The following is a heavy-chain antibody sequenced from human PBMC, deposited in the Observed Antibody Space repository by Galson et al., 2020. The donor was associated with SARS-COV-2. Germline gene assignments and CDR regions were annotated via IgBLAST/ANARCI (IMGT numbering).Heavy chain of an antibody. CDR1: GFTFSSYA. CDR2: ISGSGGST. CDR3: AKCLRPIASFLSVPGAHDAFDI. Sequence: GGSLRLSCAASGFTFSSYAMSWVRQAPGKGLEWVSAISGSGGSTYYADSVKGRFTISRDNSKNTLYLQMNSLRAEDTAVYYCAKCLRPIASFLSVPGAHDAFDIWGQGTMVTVSS. V-gene: IGHV3-23*01. D-gene: IGHD5-12*01. J-gene: IGHJ3*02.